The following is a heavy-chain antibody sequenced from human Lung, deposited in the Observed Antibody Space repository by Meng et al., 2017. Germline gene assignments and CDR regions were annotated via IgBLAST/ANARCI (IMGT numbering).Heavy chain of an antibody. J-gene: IGHJ4*02. Sequence: QVQLRRWRVGLLEPSSTLSPTCFVSVGLFSDYYWSWIRQHPGKGLEWIGEINHSGSTNYNPSLESRATISVDTSQNNLSLKLSSVTAADSAVYYCARGPTTMAHDFDYWGQGTLVTVSS. CDR1: VGLFSDYY. D-gene: IGHD4-11*01. CDR2: INHSGST. CDR3: ARGPTTMAHDFDY. V-gene: IGHV4-34*01.